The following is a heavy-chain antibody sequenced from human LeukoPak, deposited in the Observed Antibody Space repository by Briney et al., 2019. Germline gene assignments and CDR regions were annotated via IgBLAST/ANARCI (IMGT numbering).Heavy chain of an antibody. D-gene: IGHD5-12*01. J-gene: IGHJ5*02. V-gene: IGHV3-21*01. CDR1: GFTFSSYS. CDR3: ARGKWHLIIRWFDP. CDR2: ISSSSSYI. Sequence: GGSLRLSCAASGFTFSSYSMNWVRQAPGKGLEWVSSISSSSSYIYYADSVKGRFTISRDNAKNSLYLQMNSLRAEDTAVYYCARGKWHLIIRWFDPWGQGTLVTVSS.